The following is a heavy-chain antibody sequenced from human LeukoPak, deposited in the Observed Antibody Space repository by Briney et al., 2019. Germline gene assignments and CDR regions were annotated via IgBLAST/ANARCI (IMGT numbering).Heavy chain of an antibody. CDR2: IKQDGGEK. CDR3: AKVAEVGATGYYYYMDV. V-gene: IGHV3-7*01. Sequence: GGSLRLSCAASGFTFSTYWMTWVRQAPGKGLEWVANIKQDGGEKFYVDSVKGRFTISRDNAKNSLYLQMNSLRAEDTAVYYCAKVAEVGATGYYYYMDVWGKGTTVTISS. D-gene: IGHD1-26*01. J-gene: IGHJ6*03. CDR1: GFTFSTYW.